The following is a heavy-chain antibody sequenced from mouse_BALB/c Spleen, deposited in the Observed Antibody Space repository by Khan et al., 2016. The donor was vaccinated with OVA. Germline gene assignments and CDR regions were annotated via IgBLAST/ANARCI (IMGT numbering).Heavy chain of an antibody. D-gene: IGHD2-14*01. Sequence: QVQLQQSGAELARPGALVKMSCKASGYTFSNYTMHWLKQRPGQGLEWIGYINPSTSYTYYNQKFNDRATLTADKSSSTAYMQLSSLTSDDSAVYYCASYYRYPAWFAYWGQGTLVTVSA. CDR3: ASYYRYPAWFAY. CDR1: GYTFSNYT. V-gene: IGHV1-4*01. CDR2: INPSTSYT. J-gene: IGHJ3*01.